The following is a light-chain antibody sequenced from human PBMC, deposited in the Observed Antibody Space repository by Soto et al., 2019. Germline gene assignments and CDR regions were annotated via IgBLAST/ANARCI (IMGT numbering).Light chain of an antibody. V-gene: IGKV3-20*01. CDR3: QQYGSSGT. CDR2: GAS. CDR1: QSVSSSS. Sequence: ESVLTQSPGTLSLSPGERATLSCRSSQSVSSSSLAWYQQKPGQAPRLLVYGASSRATGIPDRFSGSGSGTDFTLTISRLEPEDSAVYYCQQYGSSGTFGQGTKVDIK. J-gene: IGKJ1*01.